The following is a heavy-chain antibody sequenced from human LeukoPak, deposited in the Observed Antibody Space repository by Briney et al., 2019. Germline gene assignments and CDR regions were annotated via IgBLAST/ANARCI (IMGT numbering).Heavy chain of an antibody. CDR3: AKDRPNGMDY. V-gene: IGHV3-23*01. Sequence: GGSLRLSCAASGFIFSDYAMNWVRQAPGKGLEWVSGINGDGTGTYYADSVRGRFTISRDNSKNTLYLEMNSLRAVDTAVYYCAKDRPNGMDYWGQGTLVTVSS. CDR1: GFIFSDYA. CDR2: INGDGTGT. D-gene: IGHD2-8*01. J-gene: IGHJ4*02.